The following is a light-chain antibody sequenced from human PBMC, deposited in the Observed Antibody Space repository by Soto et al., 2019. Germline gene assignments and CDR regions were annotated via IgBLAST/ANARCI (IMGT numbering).Light chain of an antibody. Sequence: EIVLTQSPATLSLSPRERATLSCRASQSVSTYLAWYQQKPGQAPRLLIYDASNRAAGIPARFSGSGSGADFTLTISNLEPEDFAVYYCQQRSNWPLTFGGGTKVEIK. CDR2: DAS. CDR3: QQRSNWPLT. J-gene: IGKJ4*01. CDR1: QSVSTY. V-gene: IGKV3-11*01.